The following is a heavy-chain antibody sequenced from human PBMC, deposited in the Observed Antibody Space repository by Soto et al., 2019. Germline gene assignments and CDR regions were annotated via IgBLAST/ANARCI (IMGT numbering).Heavy chain of an antibody. CDR2: INAGNGNT. CDR1: GYTFTSYA. Sequence: QVQLVQSGAEVKKPGASVKVSCKASGYTFTSYAMHWVRQAPGQRLEWMGWINAGNGNTKSSQKFQGRVTITRDTAASTAYMELSSMRTEDTAVYYCARSLGSSHGDALYIWGQGTMVTVSS. CDR3: ARSLGSSHGDALYI. D-gene: IGHD6-6*01. J-gene: IGHJ3*02. V-gene: IGHV1-3*01.